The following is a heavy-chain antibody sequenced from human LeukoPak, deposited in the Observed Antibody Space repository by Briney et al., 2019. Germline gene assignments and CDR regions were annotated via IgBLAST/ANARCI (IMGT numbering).Heavy chain of an antibody. Sequence: GASLRLSCAASGFTFSSYWMHWVSQAPGKGLVWVSRIKSDGSTNYADSVKGRFTISRDNTKNTVSLQMNSLRAEDTGVYYCARAPSEIGGYYPEYFRHWGQGTLVTVSS. J-gene: IGHJ1*01. V-gene: IGHV3-74*01. CDR2: IKSDGST. D-gene: IGHD3-22*01. CDR3: ARAPSEIGGYYPEYFRH. CDR1: GFTFSSYW.